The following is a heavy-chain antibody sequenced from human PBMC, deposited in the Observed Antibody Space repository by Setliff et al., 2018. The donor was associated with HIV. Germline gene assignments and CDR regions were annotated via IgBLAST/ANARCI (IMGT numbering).Heavy chain of an antibody. J-gene: IGHJ4*02. CDR3: AKRSGAVAGRSFEY. CDR1: GGSVSSHY. Sequence: SETLSLTCTVSGGSVSSHYWSWIRLPPGKGLEWIGTIYYNGNTNYNPSLKSRAAVSVDTSKNLFSLKLTSATPADTAFYYCAKRSGAVAGRSFEYWGQGTLVTVSS. D-gene: IGHD6-19*01. V-gene: IGHV4-59*02. CDR2: IYYNGNT.